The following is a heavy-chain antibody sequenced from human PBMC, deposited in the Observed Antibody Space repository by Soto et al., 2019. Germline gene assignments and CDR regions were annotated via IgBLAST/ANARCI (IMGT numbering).Heavy chain of an antibody. V-gene: IGHV3-23*01. CDR2: ISSSGAST. J-gene: IGHJ4*02. CDR1: GFTFSNYA. D-gene: IGHD3-10*01. CDR3: AKTVIYGTGTYTFDY. Sequence: GGSLRLSCAVSGFTFSNYAMTWVRQAPGKGLEWVSGISSSGASTYYADSVKGRFTISRDNSKNAQYLQMNSLRDEDTAIYYCAKTVIYGTGTYTFDYWGQGTLVTVSS.